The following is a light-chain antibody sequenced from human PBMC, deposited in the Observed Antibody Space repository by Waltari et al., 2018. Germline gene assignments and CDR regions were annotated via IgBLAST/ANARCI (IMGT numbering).Light chain of an antibody. V-gene: IGLV2-14*01. CDR3: SSYTSSASXV. CDR2: EVS. Sequence: QSALTQPASVSGSPGQSITISCTGTSSDVXXYNYVSWYQQHPGKAPKLMIYEVSNRPSGVSNRFSGSKSGNTASLTISDLQAEXEAGYYCSSYTSSASXVFGTGTKVTVL. CDR1: SSDVXXYNY. J-gene: IGLJ1*01.